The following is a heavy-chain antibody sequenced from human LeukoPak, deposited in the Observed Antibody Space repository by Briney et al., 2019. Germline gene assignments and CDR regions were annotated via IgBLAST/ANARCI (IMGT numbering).Heavy chain of an antibody. CDR2: IYHSGST. D-gene: IGHD3-22*01. CDR3: ARSNYYDSSTLDY. V-gene: IGHV4-4*02. J-gene: IGHJ4*02. Sequence: SETLSLTCAVSGGSISSSNWWSWVRQPPGKGLEWIGEIYHSGSTNYNPSLKSRVTISVDKSKNQFSLKLSSVTAADTAVYYCARSNYYDSSTLDYWGQGTLVTVSS. CDR1: GGSISSSNW.